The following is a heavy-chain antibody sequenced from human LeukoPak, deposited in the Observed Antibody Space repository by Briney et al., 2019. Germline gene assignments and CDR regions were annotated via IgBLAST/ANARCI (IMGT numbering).Heavy chain of an antibody. V-gene: IGHV1-8*01. CDR3: ARTGFCSTSCYYYYYYYMDV. D-gene: IGHD2-2*01. CDR1: GYTFTSYD. J-gene: IGHJ6*03. CDR2: MNANSGNT. Sequence: ASVKVSCKASGYTFTSYDINWVRQATGQGPEWMGWMNANSGNTGYAQKFQGRVTMTRNTSISTAYMELSSLRSEDTAVYYCARTGFCSTSCYYYYYYYMDVWGKGTTVTVSS.